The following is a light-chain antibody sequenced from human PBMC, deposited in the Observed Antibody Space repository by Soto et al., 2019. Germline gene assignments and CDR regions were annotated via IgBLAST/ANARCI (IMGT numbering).Light chain of an antibody. V-gene: IGKV1-5*01. CDR3: QQYNGYSTWT. CDR2: DAS. J-gene: IGKJ1*01. Sequence: DIQLTQSPSTLSASVGDRVTIACRASQSISRWLDWYQQKPGKAPKVLIWDASSLHSGVPSRFSGCGSGTESTLTLSTLLTDDFATYYCQQYNGYSTWTFVQGTQVPIK. CDR1: QSISRW.